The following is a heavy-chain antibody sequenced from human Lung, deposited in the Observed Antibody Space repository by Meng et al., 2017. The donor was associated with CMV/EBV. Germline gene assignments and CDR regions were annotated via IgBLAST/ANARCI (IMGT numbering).Heavy chain of an antibody. V-gene: IGHV3-9*01. CDR3: VKGTGYDILTGYFDE. J-gene: IGHJ4*02. D-gene: IGHD3-9*01. CDR2: ISWNGGTI. Sequence: SXKISCAASGFTFDDYALHWVRQPPGKGLEWVSGISWNGGTIDYVDSVRGRFTISRDNARNSVYLLMDSLRLEDTAKYFCVKGTGYDILTGYFDEWGQGVLVTVSS. CDR1: GFTFDDYA.